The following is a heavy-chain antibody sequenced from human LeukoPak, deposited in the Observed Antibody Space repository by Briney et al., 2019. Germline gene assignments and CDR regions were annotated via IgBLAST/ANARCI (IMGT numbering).Heavy chain of an antibody. D-gene: IGHD3-3*01. CDR3: AREYDFWRYLDY. CDR1: GFTFSSYW. CDR2: IKQDGSDK. Sequence: GGSLRLSCAASGFTFSSYWMSWVRQAPGKGLEWVANIKQDGSDKYYVDSVKGRFSISKDNAKNLLFLEMSSLRAEDTAVHYCAREYDFWRYLDYWGQGILVTVSS. V-gene: IGHV3-7*01. J-gene: IGHJ4*02.